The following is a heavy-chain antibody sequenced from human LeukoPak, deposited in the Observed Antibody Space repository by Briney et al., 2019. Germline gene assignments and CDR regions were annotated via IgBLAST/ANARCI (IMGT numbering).Heavy chain of an antibody. V-gene: IGHV3-7*01. Sequence: GGSLRLSCAASGFTFTTYWMTWVRQAPGTGLEWVANIRQGGSEKDYVDSVKGRFTISRGNARNSLYLQMNSLRAEDTAVYYCARGGLMMDVWGKGTTVTVSS. CDR1: GFTFTTYW. J-gene: IGHJ6*04. CDR2: IRQGGSEK. CDR3: ARGGLMMDV. D-gene: IGHD2-8*01.